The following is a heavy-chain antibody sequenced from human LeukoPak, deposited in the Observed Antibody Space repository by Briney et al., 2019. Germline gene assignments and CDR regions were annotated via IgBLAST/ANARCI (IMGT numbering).Heavy chain of an antibody. Sequence: SETLSLTCTVSGGSISSYYWSWIRQPAGKGLEWIGRIYTSGSTNYNPSLKSRVTMSVDTSKNQFSLKLSSVTAADTAVYYCARESQWPGLNYFDYWGQGTLVTVSS. CDR3: ARESQWPGLNYFDY. V-gene: IGHV4-4*07. CDR2: IYTSGST. J-gene: IGHJ4*02. D-gene: IGHD6-19*01. CDR1: GGSISSYY.